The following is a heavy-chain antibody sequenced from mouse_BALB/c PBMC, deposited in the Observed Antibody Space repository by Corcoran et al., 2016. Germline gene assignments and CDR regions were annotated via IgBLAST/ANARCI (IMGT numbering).Heavy chain of an antibody. CDR3: ARKDWYFDV. CDR2: VNPYNGGT. Sequence: EAQLHQSGPELVKPGASVKMSCKASGYTFTDYYMDWVKQSHGESFEWIGRVNPYNGGTSYNQKFKGKATLTVDKSSSTAYMELNSLTSEDSAVYYCARKDWYFDVWGAGTTITVSA. CDR1: GYTFTDYY. V-gene: IGHV1-19*01. J-gene: IGHJ1*01.